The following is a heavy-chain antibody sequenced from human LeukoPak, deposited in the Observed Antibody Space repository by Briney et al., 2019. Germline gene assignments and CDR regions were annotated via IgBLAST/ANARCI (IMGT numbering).Heavy chain of an antibody. Sequence: PGGSLRLSCAASVFTFDDYTMHWVRQAPGKGLEWVSLITRNGGSTYYADSVKGRFTISRDNSKNSLYLQMNSLRTEDTALYYCAKGRGRVAGMWPPHRWGQGTLVTVSS. D-gene: IGHD6-19*01. CDR3: AKGRGRVAGMWPPHR. CDR2: ITRNGGST. CDR1: VFTFDDYT. V-gene: IGHV3-43*01. J-gene: IGHJ4*02.